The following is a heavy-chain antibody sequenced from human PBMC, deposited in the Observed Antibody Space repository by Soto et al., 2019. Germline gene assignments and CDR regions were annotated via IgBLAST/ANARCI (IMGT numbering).Heavy chain of an antibody. Sequence: GALRLSCAASGFTFSSYSMNWVRQAPGKGLEWVSSISSSSSYIYYANSVKGRFTISRDNAKNSLYLQMNSLRAEDTAVYYCARAGGYSGSYYGSFNFDYWGQGTLVTVSS. J-gene: IGHJ4*02. CDR2: ISSSSSYI. CDR3: ARAGGYSGSYYGSFNFDY. V-gene: IGHV3-21*01. CDR1: GFTFSSYS. D-gene: IGHD1-26*01.